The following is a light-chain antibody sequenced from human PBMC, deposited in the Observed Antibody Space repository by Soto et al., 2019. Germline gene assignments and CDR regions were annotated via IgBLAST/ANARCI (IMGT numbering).Light chain of an antibody. CDR3: GTWDSILSVVV. J-gene: IGLJ2*01. CDR1: SSNIGNNY. V-gene: IGLV1-51*01. Sequence: QSVLTQPPSVSAAPGQKVTISCSGSSSNIGNNYVSWYQQLPGTAPKLLIYDNDKRPSGIPDRFSGSKSGSSATLGITGLQTGDAADYYCGTWDSILSVVVFGGGTKVTVL. CDR2: DND.